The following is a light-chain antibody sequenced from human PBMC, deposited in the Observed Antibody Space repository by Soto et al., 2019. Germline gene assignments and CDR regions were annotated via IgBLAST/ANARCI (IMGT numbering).Light chain of an antibody. Sequence: QSALTQPASVSGSPGQSITLSCTGTSSDVGGYNYVSWYQQHPGKAPKLMIYDVSNRPSGVSNRFSGSKSGNTASLTISGLQAEDEADYYCSSYTSSSNYVFGTGTKVTVL. CDR3: SSYTSSSNYV. CDR2: DVS. J-gene: IGLJ1*01. CDR1: SSDVGGYNY. V-gene: IGLV2-14*01.